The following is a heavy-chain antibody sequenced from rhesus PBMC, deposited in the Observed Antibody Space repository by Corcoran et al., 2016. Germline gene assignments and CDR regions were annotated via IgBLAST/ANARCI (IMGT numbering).Heavy chain of an antibody. Sequence: QVQLQESGPGLVKPSETLSPTCAFSGGSISSNSWTWLPQPPGKGLECIGRIYGGRGSTSYNPSLTSRVTSSTDTSKNQFSLKLSSVTAADTAVYYCASAYGLDSWGQGVVVTVSS. CDR3: ASAYGLDS. CDR2: IYGGRGST. J-gene: IGHJ6*01. V-gene: IGHV4-147*01. CDR1: GGSISSNS.